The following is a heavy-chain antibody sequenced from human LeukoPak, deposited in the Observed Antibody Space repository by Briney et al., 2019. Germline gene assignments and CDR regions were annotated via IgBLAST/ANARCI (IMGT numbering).Heavy chain of an antibody. J-gene: IGHJ4*02. CDR3: AREEPILRLGELSLPD. V-gene: IGHV3-48*04. Sequence: PGGFLRLSCAASGFTFSSYSMNWVRQAPGKGLEWVSCISSSSSTIYYADSVKGRFTISRDNAKNSLYLQMNSLRAEDTAVYYCAREEPILRLGELSLPDWGLGTLVTVSS. CDR2: ISSSSSTI. CDR1: GFTFSSYS. D-gene: IGHD3-16*02.